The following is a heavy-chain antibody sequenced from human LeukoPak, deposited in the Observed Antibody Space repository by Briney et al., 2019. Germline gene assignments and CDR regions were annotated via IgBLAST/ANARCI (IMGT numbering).Heavy chain of an antibody. D-gene: IGHD6-19*01. CDR1: GGTFSSYA. CDR3: SRDKRAEFDY. V-gene: IGHV1-69*13. Sequence: ASVKVSCKASGGTFSSYAISWVRQAPGQGLEWMGGIIPIFGTANYAQKFQGRVTITADESTSTAYMELSSLRSEDTAVYYCSRDKRAEFDYWGQGTLVTVSS. J-gene: IGHJ4*02. CDR2: IIPIFGTA.